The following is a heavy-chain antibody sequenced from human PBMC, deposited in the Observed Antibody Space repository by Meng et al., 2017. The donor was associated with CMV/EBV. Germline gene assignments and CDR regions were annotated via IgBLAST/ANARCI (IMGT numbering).Heavy chain of an antibody. CDR1: GGTFSSYA. Sequence: SVKVSCKASGGTFSSYAISWVRQAPGQGLEWMGGIIPIFGTANYAQKFQGRVTITTDESTSTAYMELSSLRSEDTAVYYCASIRGSFGGGGNYADYYYGMDVWGQGTTVTVS. CDR3: ASIRGSFGGGGNYADYYYGMDV. V-gene: IGHV1-69*05. CDR2: IIPIFGTA. D-gene: IGHD1-7*01. J-gene: IGHJ6*02.